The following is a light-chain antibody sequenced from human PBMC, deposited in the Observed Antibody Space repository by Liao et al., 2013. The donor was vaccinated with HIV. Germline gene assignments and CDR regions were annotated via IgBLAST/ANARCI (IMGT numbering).Light chain of an antibody. Sequence: SFELTQPSSVSVSPGQTATITCSGEDLGDKYVSWYQQKPGQSPVLVMFQDNKRPSGIPERFSGSNSGNTATLTISGTQAMDEADYYCQAWDSSTAVFGGGTKLTVL. CDR1: DLGDKY. CDR2: QDN. V-gene: IGLV3-1*01. CDR3: QAWDSSTAV. J-gene: IGLJ2*01.